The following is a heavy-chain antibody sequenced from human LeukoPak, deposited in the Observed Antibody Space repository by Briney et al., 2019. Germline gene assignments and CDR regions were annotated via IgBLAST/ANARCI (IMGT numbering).Heavy chain of an antibody. CDR1: GGTFSSYA. J-gene: IGHJ5*02. D-gene: IGHD2-15*01. V-gene: IGHV1-69*04. CDR3: ARDISSIVVVVAATPWFDP. Sequence: SVKVSYKASGGTFSSYAISWVRQAPGQGLEWMGRIIPILGIANYAQKFQGRVTITADKSTSTAYMELSSLRSEDTAVYYCARDISSIVVVVAATPWFDPWGQGTLVTVSS. CDR2: IIPILGIA.